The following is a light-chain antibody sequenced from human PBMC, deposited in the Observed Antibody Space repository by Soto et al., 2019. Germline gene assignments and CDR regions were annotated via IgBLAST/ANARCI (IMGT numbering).Light chain of an antibody. V-gene: IGLV1-40*01. CDR1: SSNIGAGYD. CDR3: QSYDNSLSGYV. Sequence: QSVLTQPPSVSGAPGQRVTISCTGSSSNIGAGYDVHWYQQPPGTAPKLLIYDNNNRRSGVPDRFSGSKSGTSASLAITGLQTEDEADYYCQSYDNSLSGYVFGTGTKLTVL. CDR2: DNN. J-gene: IGLJ1*01.